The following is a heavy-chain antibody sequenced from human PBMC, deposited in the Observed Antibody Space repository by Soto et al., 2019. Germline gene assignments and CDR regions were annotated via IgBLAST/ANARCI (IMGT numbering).Heavy chain of an antibody. CDR1: GTSISSYY. J-gene: IGHJ6*03. D-gene: IGHD3-3*01. CDR3: ARDAQREYAFWSGSYMKIYYYYMDV. V-gene: IGHV4-59*01. Sequence: SETLSLTCTVSGTSISSYYWSWIRQPPGKGLEWIGYIHYSGSTNYNPSLKSRVTISLDTSKNQFSLKLTSVTAADTAIYYCARDAQREYAFWSGSYMKIYYYYMDVWGEGTTVTVS. CDR2: IHYSGST.